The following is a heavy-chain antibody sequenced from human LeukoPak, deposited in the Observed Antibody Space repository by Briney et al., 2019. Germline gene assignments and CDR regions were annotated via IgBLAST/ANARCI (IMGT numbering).Heavy chain of an antibody. CDR3: AGGSGYCSSTSCRKHQTKRYYFDY. Sequence: ASVKVSCKASGYTFTSYDINWVRQATGQGLEWMGWMNPNSGNTGYAQKFQGRVTMTRNTSISTAYMELSSLRSEDTAVYYCAGGSGYCSSTSCRKHQTKRYYFDYWGQGTLVTVSS. D-gene: IGHD2-2*03. V-gene: IGHV1-8*01. CDR1: GYTFTSYD. J-gene: IGHJ4*02. CDR2: MNPNSGNT.